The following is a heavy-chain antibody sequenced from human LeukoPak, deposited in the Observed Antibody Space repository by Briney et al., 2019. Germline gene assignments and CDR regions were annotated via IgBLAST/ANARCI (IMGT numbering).Heavy chain of an antibody. CDR1: GGTFSSYA. Sequence: GASVKVSCKASGGTFSSYAISWVRQAPGRGLEWMGGIIPIFGTANYAQKFQGRVTITTDESTSTAYMELSSLRSEDTAVYYCARAGYYYYYMDVWGKGTTVTVSS. V-gene: IGHV1-69*05. J-gene: IGHJ6*03. CDR2: IIPIFGTA. CDR3: ARAGYYYYYMDV.